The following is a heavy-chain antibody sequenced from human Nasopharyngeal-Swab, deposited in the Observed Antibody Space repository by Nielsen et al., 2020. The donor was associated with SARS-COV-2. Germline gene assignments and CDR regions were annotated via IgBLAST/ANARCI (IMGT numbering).Heavy chain of an antibody. J-gene: IGHJ4*02. CDR1: GFTFSSYE. CDR2: ISSSGTSI. Sequence: GGSLRLSCAASGFTFSSYEMNWVRQAPGKGLEWVSYISSSGTSIYYADSVKGRFTISRDNAKNSLYLQMNSLRAEDTAVYYCARDQCTTVTTLWRYWGQGTLVTVSS. CDR3: ARDQCTTVTTLWRY. D-gene: IGHD4-17*01. V-gene: IGHV3-48*03.